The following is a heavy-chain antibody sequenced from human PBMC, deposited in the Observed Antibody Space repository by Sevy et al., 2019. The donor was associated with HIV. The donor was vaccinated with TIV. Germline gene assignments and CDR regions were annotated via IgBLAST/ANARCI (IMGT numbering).Heavy chain of an antibody. CDR3: ARRNVDTAMVVDY. V-gene: IGHV4-39*01. CDR2: IYYSGST. Sequence: SETLSFTCTVSGGSISSSSYYWGWIRQPPGKGLEWIGSIYYSGSTYYNPSLKSRVTISVDTSKNQFSLKLSSVTAADTAVYYCARRNVDTAMVVDYWGQGTLVTVSS. CDR1: GGSISSSSYY. D-gene: IGHD5-18*01. J-gene: IGHJ4*02.